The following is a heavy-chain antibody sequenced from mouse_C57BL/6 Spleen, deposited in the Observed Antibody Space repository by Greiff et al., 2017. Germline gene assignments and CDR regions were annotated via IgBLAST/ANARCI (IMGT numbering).Heavy chain of an antibody. CDR3: ATYGSSRAWFAY. CDR2: ISYDGSN. V-gene: IGHV3-6*01. J-gene: IGHJ3*01. CDR1: GYSITSGYY. D-gene: IGHD1-1*01. Sequence: EVKLQESGPGLVKPSQSLSLTCSVTGYSITSGYYWNWIRQFPGNKLEWMGYISYDGSNNYNPSLKNRISITRDTAKNQFFLKLNSVTTEDTATYYCATYGSSRAWFAYWGQGTLVTVSA.